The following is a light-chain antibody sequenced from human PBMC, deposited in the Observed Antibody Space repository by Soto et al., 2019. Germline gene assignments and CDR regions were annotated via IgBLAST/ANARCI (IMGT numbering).Light chain of an antibody. CDR1: SSDVGGYNY. V-gene: IGLV2-14*01. Sequence: LAQPASVSGSPGQSITISCTGTSSDVGGYNYVSWYQQHPGKAPKLMIYEVSNRPSGVSNRFSGSKSGNTASLTISGLQAEDEADYYCSSYTSSSTLVVFGTGTKVTVL. CDR2: EVS. J-gene: IGLJ1*01. CDR3: SSYTSSSTLVV.